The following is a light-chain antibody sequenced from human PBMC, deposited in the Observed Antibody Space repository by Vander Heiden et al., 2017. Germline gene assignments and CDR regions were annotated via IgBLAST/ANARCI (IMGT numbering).Light chain of an antibody. CDR1: SSAVGGYNF. J-gene: IGLJ3*02. V-gene: IGLV2-11*01. Sequence: QSALTQPRSVSGSPGQSVTISCTGTSSAVGGYNFVSWYQQHPGKAPKLFIYDVTKRPSGVPDRFSGSKSGTTASLTISGLQAEDEADYYCCSYAGTYTVFGGGTKLTVL. CDR3: CSYAGTYTV. CDR2: DVT.